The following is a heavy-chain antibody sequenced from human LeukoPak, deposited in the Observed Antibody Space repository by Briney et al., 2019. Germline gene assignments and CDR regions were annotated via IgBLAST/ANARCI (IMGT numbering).Heavy chain of an antibody. V-gene: IGHV3-23*01. CDR1: GFTFSSYA. CDR2: LRGNGDA. D-gene: IGHD3-16*01. Sequence: GGSLTLSCVASGFTFSSYAMSWVRETPARGLEWVSSLRGNGDAFYADSVKGRFTLSRDESKNTVYLQLNKLRVEDTAIYYCAKASWVSTADAVLWGQGTVVTVSS. J-gene: IGHJ4*02. CDR3: AKASWVSTADAVL.